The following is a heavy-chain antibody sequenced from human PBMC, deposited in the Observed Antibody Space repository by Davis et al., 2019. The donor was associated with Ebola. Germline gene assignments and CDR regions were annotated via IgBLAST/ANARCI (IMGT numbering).Heavy chain of an antibody. CDR3: ARDEAYYDFWSGYYYYGMDV. CDR2: INTSGGST. J-gene: IGHJ6*02. Sequence: ASVKVSCKASGYTFTSYYMHWVRQAPGHGLEWMGIINTSGGSTSYAQKFQGRVTMTRDTSTSTVYMELSSLRSEDTAVYYCARDEAYYDFWSGYYYYGMDVWGQGTTVTVSS. CDR1: GYTFTSYY. D-gene: IGHD3-3*01. V-gene: IGHV1-46*01.